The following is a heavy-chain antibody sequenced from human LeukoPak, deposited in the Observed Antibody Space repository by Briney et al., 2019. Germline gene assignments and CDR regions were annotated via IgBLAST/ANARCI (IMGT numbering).Heavy chain of an antibody. D-gene: IGHD3-22*01. V-gene: IGHV4-39*01. CDR3: ATLLLYSYHMDV. CDR2: IFYSGSN. J-gene: IGHJ6*03. Sequence: SETLSHTCTVSGGSITSRNYYWGWIRQPPGKGLEWIGSIFYSGSNYYNRSLKTRLTISVDTSRKQFSLKLTSVTAADTAVYYCATLLLYSYHMDVWGKGTTVTVSS. CDR1: GGSITSRNYY.